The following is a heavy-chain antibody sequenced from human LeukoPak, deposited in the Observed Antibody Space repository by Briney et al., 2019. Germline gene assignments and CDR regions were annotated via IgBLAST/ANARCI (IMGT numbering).Heavy chain of an antibody. V-gene: IGHV3-30*02. Sequence: GGSLRLSCAASGFTFSSYGMHWVRQAPGKGLEWVAFIRYDGSNKYYADSVKGRFTISRDNAKNSLYLQMNSLRAEDTAVYYCARDICSTSCYILDYYYYYGMDVWGQGTTVTVSS. CDR2: IRYDGSNK. CDR3: ARDICSTSCYILDYYYYYGMDV. J-gene: IGHJ6*02. CDR1: GFTFSSYG. D-gene: IGHD2-2*02.